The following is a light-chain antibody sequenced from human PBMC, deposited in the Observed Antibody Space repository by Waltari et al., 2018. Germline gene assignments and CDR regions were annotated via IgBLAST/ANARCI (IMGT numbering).Light chain of an antibody. CDR2: AAS. CDR3: QQSYTGLT. Sequence: DIQMTQSPSSLSASVGDRVTITCRASQSISSYLNWYQQKPGQAPKLLIYAASSLQSGVPSRFSGSGSGTDFTLTISSLQPEDFATYYCQQSYTGLTFGGGTKVEIK. CDR1: QSISSY. J-gene: IGKJ4*01. V-gene: IGKV1-39*01.